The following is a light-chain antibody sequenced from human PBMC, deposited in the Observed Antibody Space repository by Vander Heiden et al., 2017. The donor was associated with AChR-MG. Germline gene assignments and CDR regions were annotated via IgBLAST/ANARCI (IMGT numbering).Light chain of an antibody. J-gene: IGKJ1*01. CDR1: EGFGNY. V-gene: IGKV1-27*01. CDR3: QKYNSALWT. CDR2: AAS. Sequence: IQMTQSPSSLSASVGDRVTITCRASEGFGNYLAWYQQKPGKVPKLLINAASTLQSGVPSRFSGSASGADFTLTISSLQPEDVATYYCQKYNSALWTFGQGTKVGIK.